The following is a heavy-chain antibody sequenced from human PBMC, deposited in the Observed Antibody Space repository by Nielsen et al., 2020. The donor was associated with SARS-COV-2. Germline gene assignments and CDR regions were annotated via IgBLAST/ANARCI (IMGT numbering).Heavy chain of an antibody. J-gene: IGHJ4*02. CDR3: ARLWDDGYYFDTGPYDY. CDR2: INPDESKT. CDR1: GFIFSNYR. D-gene: IGHD3-22*01. Sequence: LKISCAASGFIFSNYRMHWVRQVPGKGLVWVSHINPDESKTTYADSVKGRFTISRDNAKNTLYLQMNSLRAEDTAVYYCARLWDDGYYFDTGPYDYWGQGT. V-gene: IGHV3-74*03.